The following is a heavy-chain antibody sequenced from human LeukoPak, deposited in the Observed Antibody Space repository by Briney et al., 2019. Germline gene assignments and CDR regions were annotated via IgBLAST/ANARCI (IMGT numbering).Heavy chain of an antibody. D-gene: IGHD3-3*01. Sequence: SETLSLTCTVSGGSISSYYWSWIRQPPGKGLEWIGYIYYSGSTNYNPSLKSRVTISVDTSKNQFSLKLRSVTAADAAVYYCARHVAYYDFWSGRHYYGMDVWGQGTTVTVSS. CDR2: IYYSGST. CDR1: GGSISSYY. V-gene: IGHV4-59*08. J-gene: IGHJ6*02. CDR3: ARHVAYYDFWSGRHYYGMDV.